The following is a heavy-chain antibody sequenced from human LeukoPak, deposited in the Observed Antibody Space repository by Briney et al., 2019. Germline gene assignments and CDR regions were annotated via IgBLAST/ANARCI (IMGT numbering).Heavy chain of an antibody. CDR1: AYTFTGYL. J-gene: IGHJ4*02. D-gene: IGHD3-16*01. V-gene: IGHV1-2*02. Sequence: ASVKVSCKASAYTFTGYLMHWVRQAPGQGLEWMGWINPKSGGTKYARKFQGRVTMTRDTSTSTAYMEMSRLRSDDTAVYYCARDSSMIRFGAVFWGQGTVVTVSS. CDR3: ARDSSMIRFGAVF. CDR2: INPKSGGT.